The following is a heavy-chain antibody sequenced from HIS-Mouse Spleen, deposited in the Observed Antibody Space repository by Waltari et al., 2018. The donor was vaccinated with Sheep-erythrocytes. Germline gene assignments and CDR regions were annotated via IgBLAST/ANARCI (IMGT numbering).Heavy chain of an antibody. D-gene: IGHD1-26*01. CDR2: IGNAGET. CDR3: ARANSGSYDDAFDI. CDR1: GFTFSSYD. V-gene: IGHV3-13*01. J-gene: IGHJ3*02. Sequence: EVQLVESGGGLVQPGGSLRLSCAASGFTFSSYDMHWVRQATGKGLRWISAIGNAGETYEPGSVKGRFTISRENAKNSLYLQMNSLRAGDTAVYYCARANSGSYDDAFDIWGQGTMVTVSS.